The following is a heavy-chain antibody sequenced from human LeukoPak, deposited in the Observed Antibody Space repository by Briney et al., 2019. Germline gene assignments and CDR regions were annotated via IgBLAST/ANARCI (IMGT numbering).Heavy chain of an antibody. Sequence: GSLRLSCXASGFTFSSYSMNWVRQAPGKGLEWVSSVSSSSYIYYADSVKGRFTISRDNAKNSLYLQMNSLRAEDTAVYYCAREVAAAGTFFDYWARGTLVTVSS. CDR3: AREVAAAGTFFDY. CDR2: VSSSSYI. D-gene: IGHD6-13*01. CDR1: GFTFSSYS. V-gene: IGHV3-21*01. J-gene: IGHJ4*02.